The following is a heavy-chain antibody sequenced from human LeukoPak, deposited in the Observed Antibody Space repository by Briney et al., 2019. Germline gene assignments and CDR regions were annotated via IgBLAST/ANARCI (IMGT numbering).Heavy chain of an antibody. CDR1: GYTFISYG. J-gene: IGHJ6*03. V-gene: IGHV1-18*01. Sequence: ASVKVSCKASGYTFISYGISWVRQAPGQGLEWMGWISTYNGNTDYAQKFQGRVAMTTDTSTTTTYMELRSLRSDDTAVYYCAREEAFYYYMDVWGKGTTVTVSS. CDR2: ISTYNGNT. CDR3: AREEAFYYYMDV.